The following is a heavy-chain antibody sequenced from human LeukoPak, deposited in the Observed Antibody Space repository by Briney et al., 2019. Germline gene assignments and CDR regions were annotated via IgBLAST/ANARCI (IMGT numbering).Heavy chain of an antibody. J-gene: IGHJ4*02. CDR1: GFTFNTYG. Sequence: GGSLRLSCAASGFTFNTYGMSWVRQAPGKGRGWVSAISGSGGSTYYADSVKGRFTISRDNSKNTLYLQMNSLRAEDTAVYYCARTQQARIYSSGWYTDYWGQGTLVTVSS. CDR3: ARTQQARIYSSGWYTDY. D-gene: IGHD6-19*01. CDR2: ISGSGGST. V-gene: IGHV3-23*01.